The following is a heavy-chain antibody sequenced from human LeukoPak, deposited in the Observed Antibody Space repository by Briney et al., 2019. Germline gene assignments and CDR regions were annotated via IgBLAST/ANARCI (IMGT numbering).Heavy chain of an antibody. CDR2: INHSGST. CDR3: ARRAQYCSSTSCHGAYYFDY. V-gene: IGHV4-34*01. CDR1: GGSFSSYS. D-gene: IGHD2-2*01. Sequence: SETLSLTCAVYGGSFSSYSWSWIRQPPGKGLEWIGEINHSGSTNYNPSLKSRVTISVDTSKNQFSLKLSSVTAADTAVYYCARRAQYCSSTSCHGAYYFDYWGQGTLVTVSS. J-gene: IGHJ4*02.